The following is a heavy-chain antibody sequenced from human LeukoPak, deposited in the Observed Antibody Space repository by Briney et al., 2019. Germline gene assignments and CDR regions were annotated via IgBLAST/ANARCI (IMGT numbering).Heavy chain of an antibody. J-gene: IGHJ4*02. Sequence: GGSLRLSCAASGFTFSNYGMHWVRQAPGKGLEWVAVTSNDGSKIHYADSVKGRFTISRDNSKSTLYLQMNSLRDDDSAAYFCARVYLERLTAGYFDHWGQGTQVTVSP. CDR2: TSNDGSKI. V-gene: IGHV3-30*03. D-gene: IGHD2-8*01. CDR3: ARVYLERLTAGYFDH. CDR1: GFTFSNYG.